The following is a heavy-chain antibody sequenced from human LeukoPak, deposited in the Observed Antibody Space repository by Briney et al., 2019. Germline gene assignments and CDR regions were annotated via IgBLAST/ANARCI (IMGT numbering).Heavy chain of an antibody. V-gene: IGHV3-20*04. J-gene: IGHJ3*02. CDR1: GFTFDDYG. CDR2: INWNGGST. CDR3: ARSKNYYDSSGYYPHAFDI. D-gene: IGHD3-22*01. Sequence: GGSLRLSCAASGFTFDDYGMSWVRQAPGKGLEWVSGINWNGGSTGYADSVKGRFTISRDNAKNSLYLQMNSLGAEDTALYYCARSKNYYDSSGYYPHAFDIWGQGTMVTVSS.